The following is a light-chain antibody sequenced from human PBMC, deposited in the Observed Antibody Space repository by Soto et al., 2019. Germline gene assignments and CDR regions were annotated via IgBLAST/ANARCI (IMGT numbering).Light chain of an antibody. V-gene: IGLV1-47*01. Sequence: QSVLTQSPSASGTPGQRVTISCSGSASTIGRNYVYWYQQLPGTAPKLLIYRNSQRPSGVPDRFSGSKSGTSASLAISGLRSEDEADYYCAARDDNLSGLYVFGAGTKVTV. J-gene: IGLJ1*01. CDR3: AARDDNLSGLYV. CDR1: ASTIGRNY. CDR2: RNS.